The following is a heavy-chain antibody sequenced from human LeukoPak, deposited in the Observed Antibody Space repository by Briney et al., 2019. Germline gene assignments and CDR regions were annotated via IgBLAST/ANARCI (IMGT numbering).Heavy chain of an antibody. D-gene: IGHD3-10*01. J-gene: IGHJ4*02. CDR2: IIPIFGIA. V-gene: IGHV1-69*04. CDR1: GGTFSSYA. CDR3: ARDGGSGSYRFDY. Sequence: GASVKVSCKASGGTFSSYAISWVRQAPGQGLEWMGRIIPIFGIANYAQKFQGRVTITAGKSTSTAYMELSSLRSEDTAVYYCARDGGSGSYRFDYWGQGTLVTVSS.